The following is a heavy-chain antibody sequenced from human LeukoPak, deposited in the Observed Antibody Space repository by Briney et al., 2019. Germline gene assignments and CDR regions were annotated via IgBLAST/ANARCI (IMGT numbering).Heavy chain of an antibody. V-gene: IGHV4-59*08. CDR3: ARHANAYSSGWFDY. Sequence: SETLSLTCTVSGEYITSSYWSWIRQPPGKGLEWIGYLYYSGSTNYNPSLKSRVTMSVDTFRNQFSLKLSSVTAADTAVYYCARHANAYSSGWFDYWGQGTLVTVSS. CDR1: GEYITSSY. J-gene: IGHJ4*02. D-gene: IGHD6-25*01. CDR2: LYYSGST.